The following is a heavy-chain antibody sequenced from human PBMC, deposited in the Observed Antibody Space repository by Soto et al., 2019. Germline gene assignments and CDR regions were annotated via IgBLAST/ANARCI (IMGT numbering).Heavy chain of an antibody. D-gene: IGHD3-16*01. CDR2: IKSKASSYTT. J-gene: IGHJ4*02. CDR1: GFSFSDHH. V-gene: IGHV3-72*01. CDR3: VGESFYSLDY. Sequence: GGSLRLSCAASGFSFSDHHMDWVRQAPVKGLEWVGRIKSKASSYTTEYAASVKGRFTISRDDSKNLVFLQMNSLETEDTAVYYCVGESFYSLDYWGQGALVTVYS.